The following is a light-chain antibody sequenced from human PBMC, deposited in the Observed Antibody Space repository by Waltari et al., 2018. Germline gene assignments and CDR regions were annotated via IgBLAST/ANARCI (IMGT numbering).Light chain of an antibody. CDR2: GAS. J-gene: IGKJ1*01. CDR3: QHCLRLPVT. Sequence: EIVLTQSLATMCLSLGERDTVSCRASHSVSRALAWYQQKPGQAPRLLIYGASTRATGIPDRFSGSGSGTDFSRTISRLEPDDFAVYYCQHCLRLPVTFGQGTTVEI. V-gene: IGKV3-20*01. CDR1: HSVSRA.